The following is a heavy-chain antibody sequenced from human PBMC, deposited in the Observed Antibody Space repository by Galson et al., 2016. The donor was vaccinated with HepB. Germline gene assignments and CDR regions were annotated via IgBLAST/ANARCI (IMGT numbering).Heavy chain of an antibody. Sequence: ETLSLTCSVSGGSISDYYWSWIRQPPGKGLEWIGYIYSSGSTNYNPSLKSRVTISVDTSNNQVSLKLSSVTAADTAMYYCARTRRWFGVVNYRGQGTLVTVSS. D-gene: IGHD3-10*01. CDR2: IYSSGST. V-gene: IGHV4-59*01. CDR3: ARTRRWFGVVNY. J-gene: IGHJ4*02. CDR1: GGSISDYY.